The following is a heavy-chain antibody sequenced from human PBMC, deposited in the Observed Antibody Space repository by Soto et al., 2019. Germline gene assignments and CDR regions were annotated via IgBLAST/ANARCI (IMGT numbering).Heavy chain of an antibody. Sequence: PSETLSLTCTVSGDSISSGDYYWSWIRQPPGKGLEWIGCIYYSGNTYYNPSLKRRFSISVDKSNNQFSLKLSSVTAADTAVYYCARGPSTNYYLDSWGQGTLVTVSS. CDR2: IYYSGNT. CDR3: ARGPSTNYYLDS. J-gene: IGHJ4*02. D-gene: IGHD1-1*01. V-gene: IGHV4-30-4*01. CDR1: GDSISSGDYY.